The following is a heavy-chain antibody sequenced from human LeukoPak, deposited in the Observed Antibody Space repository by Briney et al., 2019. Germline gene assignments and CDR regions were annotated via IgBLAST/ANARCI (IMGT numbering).Heavy chain of an antibody. CDR1: GGTFSSYA. CDR3: ARARGVFTVRGCYFDY. V-gene: IGHV1-69*13. D-gene: IGHD3-10*01. Sequence: SVKVSCKASGGTFSSYAISWVRQAPGQGLEWMGGIIPIFGTANYAQKFQGRVTITADESTSTAYMELSSLRSEDTAVYYCARARGVFTVRGCYFDYWGQGTLVTVSS. CDR2: IIPIFGTA. J-gene: IGHJ4*02.